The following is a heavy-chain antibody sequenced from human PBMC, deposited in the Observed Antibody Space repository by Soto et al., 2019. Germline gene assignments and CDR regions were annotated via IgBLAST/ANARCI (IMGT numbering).Heavy chain of an antibody. CDR2: INAGNGNT. CDR1: GYTFTSYA. J-gene: IGHJ4*02. V-gene: IGHV1-3*01. D-gene: IGHD5-18*01. CDR3: ARDYGYSYGYSDY. Sequence: ASVKVSCKASGYTFTSYAMHWVRQAPGQRLERMGWINAGNGNTKYSQKFQGRVTITRDTSASTAYMELRSLRSDDTAVYYCARDYGYSYGYSDYWGQGTLVTVSS.